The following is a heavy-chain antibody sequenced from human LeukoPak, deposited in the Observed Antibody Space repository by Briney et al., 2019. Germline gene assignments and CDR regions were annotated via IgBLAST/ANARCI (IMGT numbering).Heavy chain of an antibody. Sequence: GGSLRLSCAASGFTFSNYAMQWVRQAPGKRREYVSAVGSDGGSPYYADSVKGRFTISRDTSKNTLYLQMGSLRADDMAVYYCAGASYYDSSVHYFDYWGQGTQVTVSS. J-gene: IGHJ4*02. CDR2: VGSDGGSP. CDR1: GFTFSNYA. V-gene: IGHV3-64*02. D-gene: IGHD3-22*01. CDR3: AGASYYDSSVHYFDY.